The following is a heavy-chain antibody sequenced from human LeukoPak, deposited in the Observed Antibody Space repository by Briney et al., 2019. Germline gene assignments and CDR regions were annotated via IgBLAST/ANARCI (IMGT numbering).Heavy chain of an antibody. CDR1: GGSISSYY. J-gene: IGHJ4*02. D-gene: IGHD3-22*01. CDR3: VRAVNYDTSDYRDY. Sequence: SETLSLTCTVSGGSISSYYWSWIRQPAGKGLEWIGRIYISGTANYNPSLKSRLTMSVDTSKNQFSLKLTSVTAADTAVYYCVRAVNYDTSDYRDYWGQGTLVTVSS. V-gene: IGHV4-4*07. CDR2: IYISGTA.